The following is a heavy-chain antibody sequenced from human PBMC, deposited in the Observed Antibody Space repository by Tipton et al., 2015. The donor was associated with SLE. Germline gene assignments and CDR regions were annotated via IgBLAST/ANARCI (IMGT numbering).Heavy chain of an antibody. V-gene: IGHV4-34*01. CDR1: GFTFSSYA. J-gene: IGHJ5*02. D-gene: IGHD2-15*01. CDR2: INHSGST. Sequence: LRLSCAASGFTFSSYAMSWVRQAPGKGLEWIGEINHSGSTNYNPSLKSRVTISVDTSKNQFSLKLSSVTAADTAVYYCAREKDRKFDPWGQGTLVTVSS. CDR3: AREKDRKFDP.